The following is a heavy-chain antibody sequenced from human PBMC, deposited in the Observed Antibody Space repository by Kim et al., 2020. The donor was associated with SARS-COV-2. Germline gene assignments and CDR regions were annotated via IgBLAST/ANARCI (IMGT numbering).Heavy chain of an antibody. Sequence: SETLSLTCAVSGGSISSSNWWSWVRQPPGKGLEWIGEIYHSGSTNYNPSLKSRVTISVDKSKNQFSLKLSSVTAADTAVYYCARDLKELYSLAPNYAFDIWGQGKLVTVSS. CDR2: IYHSGST. V-gene: IGHV4-4*02. CDR1: GGSISSSNW. J-gene: IGHJ3*02. D-gene: IGHD2-8*01. CDR3: ARDLKELYSLAPNYAFDI.